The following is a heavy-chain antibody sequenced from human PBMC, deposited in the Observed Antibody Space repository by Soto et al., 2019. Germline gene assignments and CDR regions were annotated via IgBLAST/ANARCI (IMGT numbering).Heavy chain of an antibody. CDR1: GYTFTSYD. CDR3: AKGTRWGGDCYHI. V-gene: IGHV1-8*01. Sequence: QVQLVQSGAEVKKPGASVKVSCKASGYTFTSYDINWVRQATGQGLEWMGWMNPNSGNTGYALKFQGRVTMTRNSAISTAYMELSSLRSEGTAVYYCAKGTRWGGDCYHIWGKGTMVTVSS. CDR2: MNPNSGNT. D-gene: IGHD2-21*02. J-gene: IGHJ3*02.